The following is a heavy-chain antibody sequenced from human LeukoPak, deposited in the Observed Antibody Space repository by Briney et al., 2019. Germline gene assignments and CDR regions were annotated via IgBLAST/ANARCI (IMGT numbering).Heavy chain of an antibody. CDR2: MWYDGSRE. J-gene: IGHJ4*02. D-gene: IGHD1-26*01. CDR3: ARDLSFGSLDF. V-gene: IGHV3-33*01. Sequence: PGGSLRLSCAASGFILSTHGMHWVRQAPGKRRGWVAGMWYDGSREDYADSVKGRFTISRDMSKNTLNLQMNSLRVEDTAMFYCARDLSFGSLDFRGQGTLVTVSS. CDR1: GFILSTHG.